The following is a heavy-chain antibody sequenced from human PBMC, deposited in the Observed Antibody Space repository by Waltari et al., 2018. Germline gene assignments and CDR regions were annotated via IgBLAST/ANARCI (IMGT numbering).Heavy chain of an antibody. D-gene: IGHD3-3*01. CDR1: GYTFTSYY. V-gene: IGHV1-46*01. Sequence: QVQLVQSGAEVKKPGASVKVSCKASGYTFTSYYMHWVRQAPGQGLEWMGIINPSGGSTSYGQKFQGRVTRTRDTSTSTVYMELSSLRSEDTAVYYCARDSDYDFWSGSTLYGMDVWGQGTTVTVSS. J-gene: IGHJ6*02. CDR3: ARDSDYDFWSGSTLYGMDV. CDR2: INPSGGST.